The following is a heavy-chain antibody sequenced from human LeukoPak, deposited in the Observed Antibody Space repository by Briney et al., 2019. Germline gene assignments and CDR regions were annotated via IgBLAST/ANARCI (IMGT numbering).Heavy chain of an antibody. CDR2: ISSSSSFI. D-gene: IGHD2-8*01. J-gene: IGHJ4*03. CDR3: ASRACTDGVCSFDY. V-gene: IGHV3-21*06. CDR1: GFTFSSHS. Sequence: NPGGSLRLSCAASGFTFSSHSTNWVRQAPGKGLEWVSSISSSSSFIYYADSVKGRFTISRDNAKSSLYLQMNSLRAEDTAVYYCASRACTDGVCSFDYWGQGTLVTVSS.